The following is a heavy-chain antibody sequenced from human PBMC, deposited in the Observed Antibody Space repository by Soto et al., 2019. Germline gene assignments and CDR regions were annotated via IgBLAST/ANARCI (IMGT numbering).Heavy chain of an antibody. J-gene: IGHJ4*02. Sequence: GGSLRLSCAASGFTFSSYAMSWVRQAPGKGLEWVSAISGSGGSTYYADSVKGRFTISRDNSKNTLYLQMNSLRAEDTAVYYCVRWFGEEFFDYWGQGTLVTVSS. D-gene: IGHD3-10*01. CDR3: VRWFGEEFFDY. V-gene: IGHV3-23*01. CDR1: GFTFSSYA. CDR2: ISGSGGST.